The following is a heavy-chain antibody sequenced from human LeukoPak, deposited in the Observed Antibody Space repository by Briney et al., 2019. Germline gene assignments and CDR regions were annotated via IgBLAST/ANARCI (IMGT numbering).Heavy chain of an antibody. CDR2: MHPNSGDT. V-gene: IGHV1-8*01. CDR3: ARGPLNGNVDF. J-gene: IGHJ4*02. CDR1: GYTFTGYD. Sequence: VASVKVSCKTSGYTFTGYDINWVRQAAGQGFEWMGWMHPNSGDTGYAHNLQGRITITRDSSTATVFMELSSLRSEDTAMYYCARGPLNGNVDFGGQGTLVTVSS. D-gene: IGHD1-20*01.